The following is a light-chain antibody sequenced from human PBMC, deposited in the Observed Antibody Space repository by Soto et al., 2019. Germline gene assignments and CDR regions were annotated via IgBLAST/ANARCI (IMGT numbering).Light chain of an antibody. V-gene: IGKV1-5*01. CDR1: ETISTW. J-gene: IGKJ3*01. CDR2: DAS. Sequence: DIQMTQSPSTLSASVGDRVTITCRASETISTWLAWYQQKPGKAPKLLIYDASSLKSGVPSRFSGSGSGTEFTLTISSLQPDDFATYYCQQYNSYSRTFGPGTKVDIK. CDR3: QQYNSYSRT.